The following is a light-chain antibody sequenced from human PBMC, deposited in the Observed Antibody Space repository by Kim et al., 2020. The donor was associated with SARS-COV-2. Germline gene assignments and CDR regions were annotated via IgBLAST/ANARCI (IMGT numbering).Light chain of an antibody. CDR2: GTS. V-gene: IGKV3-20*01. Sequence: LFPGESATLSCRASHSIDISLAWYQQTPGRAPRLLISGTSTRATGIPDRFSGSGSGTDFTLSIHRLEPEDFAVYYCQQYGSLPLTFGQGTRLEIK. J-gene: IGKJ5*01. CDR3: QQYGSLPLT. CDR1: HSIDIS.